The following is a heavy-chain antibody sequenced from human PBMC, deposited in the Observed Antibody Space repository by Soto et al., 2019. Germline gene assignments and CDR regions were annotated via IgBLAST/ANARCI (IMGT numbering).Heavy chain of an antibody. J-gene: IGHJ5*02. V-gene: IGHV1-46*01. CDR2: IIPSSGRI. Sequence: GASVKVSCKASGYTFTSYYMHWVRQAPGQGLEWMGRIIPSSGRISYAQKFQGRVTITADKFTGTAYMELTRLRSDDTAVYYCAGDPDSHYNDSHAYSYPWGQGTLVTVSS. D-gene: IGHD3-22*01. CDR1: GYTFTSYY. CDR3: AGDPDSHYNDSHAYSYP.